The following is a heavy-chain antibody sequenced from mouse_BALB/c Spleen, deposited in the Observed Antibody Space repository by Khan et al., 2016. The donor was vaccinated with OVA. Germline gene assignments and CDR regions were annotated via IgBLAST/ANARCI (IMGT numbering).Heavy chain of an antibody. CDR3: ARSIDCSDSYAMDY. J-gene: IGHJ4*01. Sequence: VQLKESGPGLVKPSQSLSLTCPVPGYSLTSDYAWNWIRQFPGNKLEWMGYLSSTGRNSYNPSLNSRISITRDTSKNQFFLHLNSVTTEDKATYYCARSIDCSDSYAMDYWGQGTSVTVSA. CDR1: GYSLTSDYA. CDR2: LSSTGRN. D-gene: IGHD2-13*01. V-gene: IGHV3-2*02.